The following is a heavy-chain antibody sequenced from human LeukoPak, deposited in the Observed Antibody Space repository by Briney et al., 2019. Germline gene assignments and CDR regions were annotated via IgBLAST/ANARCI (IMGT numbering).Heavy chain of an antibody. V-gene: IGHV3-23*01. CDR2: ISGSGGST. J-gene: IGHJ4*02. Sequence: PGGSLRLSCAASGFTFGSYAMSWVRQAPGKGLEWVSAISGSGGSTYYADSVKGRFTISRDNSKNTLYLQMNSLRSDDTAVYYCARAALLMGNQLLNDWGQGTLVTVSS. CDR1: GFTFGSYA. D-gene: IGHD2-2*01. CDR3: ARAALLMGNQLLND.